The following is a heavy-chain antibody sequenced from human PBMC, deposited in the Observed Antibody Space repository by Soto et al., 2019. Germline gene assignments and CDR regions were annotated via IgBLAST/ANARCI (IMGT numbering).Heavy chain of an antibody. CDR1: GFTFSSYA. D-gene: IGHD6-19*01. J-gene: IGHJ4*02. Sequence: EVQLLESGGGLVQPGGSLRLSCAASGFTFSSYAMSWVRQAPGKGLEWVSAISGSGGSTYYADSVKGRFTISRDNSKNTLYLQMNSLRAEDTAVYYCAKDWTHQNSVSSGWWTYFDFWGQGTLVTVSS. CDR3: AKDWTHQNSVSSGWWTYFDF. CDR2: ISGSGGST. V-gene: IGHV3-23*01.